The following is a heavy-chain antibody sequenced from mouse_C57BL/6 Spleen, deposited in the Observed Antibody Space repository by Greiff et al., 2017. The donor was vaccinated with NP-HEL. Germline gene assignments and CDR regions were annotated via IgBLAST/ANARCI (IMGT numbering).Heavy chain of an antibody. D-gene: IGHD2-5*01. CDR3: ARSGVLYYSKRSDAMDN. Sequence: QVQLQQSGPELVKPGASVKISCKASGYAFSSSWMNWVKQRPGKGLEWIGRIYPGDGDTNYNGKFKGKATLTADKSSSTAYMQLSSLTSEDSAVYFCARSGVLYYSKRSDAMDNWGQGTSVTVSS. V-gene: IGHV1-82*01. CDR1: GYAFSSSW. J-gene: IGHJ4*01. CDR2: IYPGDGDT.